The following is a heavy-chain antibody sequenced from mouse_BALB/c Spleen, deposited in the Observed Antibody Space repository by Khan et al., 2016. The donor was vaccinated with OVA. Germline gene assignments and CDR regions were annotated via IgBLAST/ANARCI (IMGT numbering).Heavy chain of an antibody. V-gene: IGHV5-6-3*01. Sequence: EVYLVESGGRILQPRGSLKRSSAASRFTLSRYGMSSVRQTPDKRLELVATIESNPRSTDYPDSVKRRFTISGDNAKDALYLQMRSLKAEATDMYYCARSAIWGQGTTLTVSS. CDR1: RFTLSRYG. J-gene: IGHJ2*01. D-gene: IGHD2-12*01. CDR2: IESNPRST. CDR3: ARSAI.